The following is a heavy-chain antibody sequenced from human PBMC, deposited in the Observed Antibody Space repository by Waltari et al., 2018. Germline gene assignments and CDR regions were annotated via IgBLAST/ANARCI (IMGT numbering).Heavy chain of an antibody. J-gene: IGHJ4*02. CDR1: GFTVSSNY. V-gene: IGHV3-53*01. CDR3: ARGSSNWNYGEVVDY. D-gene: IGHD1-7*01. Sequence: EVQLVESGGGLIQPGGSLRLSCAASGFTVSSNYMSWVRQAPGKGLEWVSVIYSGGSTYHANSVKGRFTITRENSKNTRYLQMNSLRAEDTAVYYCARGSSNWNYGEVVDYWGQGTLVTVSS. CDR2: IYSGGST.